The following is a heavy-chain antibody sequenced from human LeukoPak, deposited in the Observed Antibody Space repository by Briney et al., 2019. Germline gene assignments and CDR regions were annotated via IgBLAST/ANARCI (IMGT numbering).Heavy chain of an antibody. V-gene: IGHV4-59*01. CDR2: IYYSGST. J-gene: IGHJ3*02. Sequence: SETLSLTCTVSGGSISSYYWSWIRQPPGEGLEWVGYIYYSGSTNYNPSLKSRVTISVDTSKNQFSLKLSSVTAADTAVYYCARHDYGDYVGFDAFDIWGQGTMVTVSS. CDR1: GGSISSYY. D-gene: IGHD4-17*01. CDR3: ARHDYGDYVGFDAFDI.